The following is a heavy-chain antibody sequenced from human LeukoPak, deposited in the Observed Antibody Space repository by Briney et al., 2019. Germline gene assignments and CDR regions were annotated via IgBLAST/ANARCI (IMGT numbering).Heavy chain of an antibody. Sequence: GESLKISCKGSGYSFTSYWIAWVRQMPGKGLEWMGIIYPGDSDTRYSPSFQGQVTISADKSISTAYLQWSSLKASDTAMYYCARHDPASHYDILTGSYDYWGQGTLVTVSS. J-gene: IGHJ4*02. CDR1: GYSFTSYW. CDR2: IYPGDSDT. D-gene: IGHD3-9*01. CDR3: ARHDPASHYDILTGSYDY. V-gene: IGHV5-51*01.